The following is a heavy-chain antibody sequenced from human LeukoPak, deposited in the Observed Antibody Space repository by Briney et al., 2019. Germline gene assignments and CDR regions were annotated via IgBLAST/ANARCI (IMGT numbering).Heavy chain of an antibody. Sequence: ASVKVSCKASGYTFTGYYMHWVRQAPGQGLEWMGWINPNSGGTNYAQKFQGRVTMTRDTSISTAYMELSRLRSDDTAVYYCARDTGDTVTQYYYHYYMDVWGKGTTVTVSS. CDR3: ARDTGDTVTQYYYHYYMDV. CDR1: GYTFTGYY. J-gene: IGHJ6*03. CDR2: INPNSGGT. V-gene: IGHV1-2*02. D-gene: IGHD4-17*01.